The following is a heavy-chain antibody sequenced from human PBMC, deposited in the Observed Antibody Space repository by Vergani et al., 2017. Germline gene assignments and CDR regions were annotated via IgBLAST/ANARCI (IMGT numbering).Heavy chain of an antibody. CDR3: GRDYYGSMDV. Sequence: QVQLQESGPGLVKPSQTLSLTCTVSGGSISSGGYYWSCIRQPPGKGLEWTGEINHSASTNYNPSLKSRVTIAVVTSKNQFSLKLRSVTAADTALYYCGRDYYGSMDVWSEGTTVTVSS. D-gene: IGHD3-22*01. CDR2: INHSAST. CDR1: GGSISSGGYY. J-gene: IGHJ6*04. V-gene: IGHV4-61*08.